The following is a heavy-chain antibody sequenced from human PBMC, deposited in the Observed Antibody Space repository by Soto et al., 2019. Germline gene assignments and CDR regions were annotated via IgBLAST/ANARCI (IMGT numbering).Heavy chain of an antibody. V-gene: IGHV3-23*01. CDR2: ISGSGGST. J-gene: IGHJ5*02. Sequence: GVLRLSCAASGFTFSSYAMSWVRQAPGKGLEWVSAISGSGGSTYYADSVKGRFTISRDNSKNTLYLQMNSLRAEDTAVYYCAKDGNPIPYLTGYYRLGWFDPWGQGTLVTVSS. D-gene: IGHD3-9*01. CDR3: AKDGNPIPYLTGYYRLGWFDP. CDR1: GFTFSSYA.